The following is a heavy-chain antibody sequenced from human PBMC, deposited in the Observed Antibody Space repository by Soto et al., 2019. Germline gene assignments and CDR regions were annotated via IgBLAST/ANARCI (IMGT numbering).Heavy chain of an antibody. V-gene: IGHV1-69*13. CDR1: GGTFSSYA. D-gene: IGHD3-10*01. CDR2: IIPIFGTA. CDR3: ARDRAVGYYGSGSPSFDP. J-gene: IGHJ5*02. Sequence: SVKVSCKASGGTFSSYAISWVRQAPGQGLEWMGGIIPIFGTANYAQKFQGRVTITADESTSTAYMELSSLRSEDTAVYYCARDRAVGYYGSGSPSFDPWGQGTMVTVSS.